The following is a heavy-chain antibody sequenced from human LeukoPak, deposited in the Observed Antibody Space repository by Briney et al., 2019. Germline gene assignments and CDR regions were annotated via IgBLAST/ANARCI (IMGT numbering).Heavy chain of an antibody. CDR2: VIPILDIT. D-gene: IGHD2-21*01. Sequence: SVKVSCKASGGTFSSHAMNWVRQAPGQGLEWMGGVIPILDITDYAQKFQGRLTITADKSTGTGYMELSSLRSEDSAVYYCARAAYCGGDCYSNWGQGTLVTVSS. CDR1: GGTFSSHA. CDR3: ARAAYCGGDCYSN. V-gene: IGHV1-69*10. J-gene: IGHJ4*02.